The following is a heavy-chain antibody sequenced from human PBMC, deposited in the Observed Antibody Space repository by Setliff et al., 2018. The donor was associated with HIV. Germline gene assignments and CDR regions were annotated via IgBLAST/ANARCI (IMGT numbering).Heavy chain of an antibody. CDR2: IFSNDEK. Sequence: SGPTLVNPTETLTLTCTVSGFSLSNGRMGVSWIRQPPGKALEWLANIFSNDEKSYSTSLRSRLTISKDTSKSQVVLSLSNMDPVDTATYYCARLWFGAPGTDFYYYGMDVWGQGTTVTVSS. V-gene: IGHV2-26*01. J-gene: IGHJ6*02. D-gene: IGHD3-10*01. CDR3: ARLWFGAPGTDFYYYGMDV. CDR1: GFSLSNGRMG.